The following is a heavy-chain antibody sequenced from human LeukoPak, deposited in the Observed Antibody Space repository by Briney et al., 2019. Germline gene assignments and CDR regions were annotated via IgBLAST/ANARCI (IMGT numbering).Heavy chain of an antibody. Sequence: PGGSLRLSCAASGFTFSDHYIDWVRQAPGKGLEWVANMKADGSEKHYEESVKGRFTIFRDNARNSLYLQMNSLRAEDTAVYYCARPRYTAAYDLWGQGTMVTVSS. CDR3: ARPRYTAAYDL. V-gene: IGHV3-7*01. CDR1: GFTFSDHY. D-gene: IGHD3-16*02. J-gene: IGHJ3*01. CDR2: MKADGSEK.